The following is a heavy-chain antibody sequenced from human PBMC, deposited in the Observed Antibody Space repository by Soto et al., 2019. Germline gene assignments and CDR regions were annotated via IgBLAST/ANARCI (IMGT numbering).Heavy chain of an antibody. Sequence: QVQLVESGGGVVQPGRSLRLSCAASGFRFRSYGMHWVRQAPGKGLEWVAVIWNDGKNKYYADSVKGRFTISRDNSENTLQLQMNSLRVEDTAVYYCARDPGMDNPIDLWGQGTLVSVSS. J-gene: IGHJ4*02. V-gene: IGHV3-33*01. CDR1: GFRFRSYG. CDR3: ARDPGMDNPIDL. CDR2: IWNDGKNK. D-gene: IGHD2-2*03.